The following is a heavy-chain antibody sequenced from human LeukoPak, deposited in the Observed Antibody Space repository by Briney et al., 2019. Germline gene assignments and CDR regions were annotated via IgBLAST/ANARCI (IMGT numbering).Heavy chain of an antibody. CDR1: GGTVWSSF. CDR2: LHSGGGT. Sequence: GGSLRLSCAESGGTVWSSFRSWIRQAPGKGLEWVAILHSGGGTDYADSVKGRFTISRDNSKDTLSLQMNSLRAEDTAVYYCAKDIAQGYTFGSIEQDYWGQGTLVTVSS. CDR3: AKDIAQGYTFGSIEQDY. J-gene: IGHJ4*02. V-gene: IGHV3-53*01. D-gene: IGHD1-1*01.